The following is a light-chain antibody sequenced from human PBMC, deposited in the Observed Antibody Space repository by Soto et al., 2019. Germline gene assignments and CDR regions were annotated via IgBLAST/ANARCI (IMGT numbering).Light chain of an antibody. J-gene: IGKJ4*01. V-gene: IGKV3-20*01. CDR3: QQYAASPLT. Sequence: IVLTQSPDTLSVSPGDRAALSCRASEGVAVYYLAWYQQKPGQAPRLLIYDASTRATGIPERFSGSGSVTDFTLTISEVEPEDAAVYYCQQYAASPLTFGGGTTVEIK. CDR1: EGVAVYY. CDR2: DAS.